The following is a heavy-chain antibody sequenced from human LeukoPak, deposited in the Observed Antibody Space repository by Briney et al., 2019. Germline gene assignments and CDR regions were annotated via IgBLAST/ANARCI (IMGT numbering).Heavy chain of an antibody. CDR2: MSSGGSTI. V-gene: IGHV3-11*04. D-gene: IGHD2-2*01. CDR3: ARPILPAANAIDY. J-gene: IGHJ4*02. Sequence: GGSLRLSCAASGFTFSDYYMNWIRQAPGKGLEWISYMSSGGSTISYADSVTGRFTVSRDNAKNSLYLQMNSLRAEDTAVYYCARPILPAANAIDYWGQGTLLTVSS. CDR1: GFTFSDYY.